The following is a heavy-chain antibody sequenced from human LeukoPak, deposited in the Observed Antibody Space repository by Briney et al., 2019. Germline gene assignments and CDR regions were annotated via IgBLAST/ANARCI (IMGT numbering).Heavy chain of an antibody. CDR3: AKNEVWWLPDS. CDR2: INPNSGNT. Sequence: ASVKVSCKASGYTFSGYYLHWVRQAPGQGLEWMGWINPNSGNTGYAQKFQGRVTMTRDTSISTAYMELSSLRADDTALYYCAKNEVWWLPDSWGQGTLVTVSS. J-gene: IGHJ4*02. V-gene: IGHV1-2*02. D-gene: IGHD5-12*01. CDR1: GYTFSGYY.